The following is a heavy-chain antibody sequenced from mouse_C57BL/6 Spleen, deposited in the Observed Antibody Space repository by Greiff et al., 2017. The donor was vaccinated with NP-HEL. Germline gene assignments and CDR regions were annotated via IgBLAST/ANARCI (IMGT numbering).Heavy chain of an antibody. CDR3: THYDGYYYRFAY. Sequence: VQLQQSGAELVRPGASVKLSCTASGFNVKDDYMHWVKQRPEQGLEWIGWIDPENGDTEYASKFQGKATITADTSSNTAYLHLSSLTSEDTAVYYCTHYDGYYYRFAYWGQGTLVTVSA. CDR1: GFNVKDDY. J-gene: IGHJ3*01. CDR2: IDPENGDT. V-gene: IGHV14-4*01. D-gene: IGHD2-3*01.